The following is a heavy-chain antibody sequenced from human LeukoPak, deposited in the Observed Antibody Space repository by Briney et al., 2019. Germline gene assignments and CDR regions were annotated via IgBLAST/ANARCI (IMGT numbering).Heavy chain of an antibody. CDR3: ARFKQLGRSFDS. V-gene: IGHV4-39*07. Sequence: SETLSLTCTVSGGSIGKTSYYWGWIRQPPGKGLEWIGNIYYSGTTYYNPSLKSRVTISVDTSKNQFSLTLNSVPAADTAVYFCARFKQLGRSFDSWGLGSLVTVSS. D-gene: IGHD1-1*01. CDR1: GGSIGKTSYY. CDR2: IYYSGTT. J-gene: IGHJ4*02.